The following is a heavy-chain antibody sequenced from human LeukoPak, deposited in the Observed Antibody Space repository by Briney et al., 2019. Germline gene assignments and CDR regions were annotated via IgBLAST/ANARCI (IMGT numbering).Heavy chain of an antibody. D-gene: IGHD1-26*01. V-gene: IGHV4-31*03. CDR2: ISNSGTT. J-gene: IGHJ4*02. CDR1: GGSIRSSGDF. Sequence: SQTLSLTCTVSGGSIRSSGDFWNWIRQHPGKGLEWIGYISNSGTTYYNPSLKSRVTMSVDTSENQFSLKLSSVTAADTAVYYCVREERERLIFDSWGQGTLVTVSS. CDR3: VREERERLIFDS.